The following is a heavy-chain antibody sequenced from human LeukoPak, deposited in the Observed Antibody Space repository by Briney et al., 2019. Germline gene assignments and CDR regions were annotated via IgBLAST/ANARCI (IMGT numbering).Heavy chain of an antibody. D-gene: IGHD5-18*01. CDR3: ARAGDGDTAMVD. J-gene: IGHJ4*02. CDR2: ISPSGGST. V-gene: IGHV1-46*01. Sequence: ASVKVSCKAFGYTFTSNYMHWVRQAPGQGPEWMGVISPSGGSTTYAQKFQGRVTMTRNTSISTAYMELSSLRSEDTAVYYCARAGDGDTAMVDWGQGTLVTVSS. CDR1: GYTFTSNY.